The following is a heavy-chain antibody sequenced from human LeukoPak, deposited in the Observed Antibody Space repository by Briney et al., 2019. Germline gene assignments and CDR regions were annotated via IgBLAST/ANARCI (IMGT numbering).Heavy chain of an antibody. Sequence: ASVKVSCKASGYTFTSYYMHWVRQAPGQGLEWMGIINPSGGSTSYAQKFQGRVTMTRDTSTSIVYMELSSLRSEDTAVYYCARDAALLHDFWSGYWTYFDYWGQGTLVTVSS. CDR1: GYTFTSYY. D-gene: IGHD3-3*01. CDR2: INPSGGST. V-gene: IGHV1-46*01. J-gene: IGHJ4*02. CDR3: ARDAALLHDFWSGYWTYFDY.